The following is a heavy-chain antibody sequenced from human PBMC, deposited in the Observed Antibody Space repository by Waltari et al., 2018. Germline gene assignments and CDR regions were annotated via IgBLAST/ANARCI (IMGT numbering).Heavy chain of an antibody. CDR1: GVSLSSDNW. CDR3: ARVAVPAVTTNWFDP. V-gene: IGHV4-4*02. Sequence: QVQLQESGPGLVKPSGTLSLTCAVSGVSLSSDNWWSWVRQPPGKGLEWIGEIHHSGRHNYNRSVESRVVRSLDKSKNQFSRKVRSVTAADTAVYYCARVAVPAVTTNWFDPWGQGTLVTVSS. CDR2: IHHSGRH. D-gene: IGHD2-2*01. J-gene: IGHJ5*02.